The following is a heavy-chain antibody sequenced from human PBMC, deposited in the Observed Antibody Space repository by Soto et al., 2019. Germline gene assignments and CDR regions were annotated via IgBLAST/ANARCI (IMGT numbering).Heavy chain of an antibody. V-gene: IGHV1-69*02. CDR2: FIPMLGIA. J-gene: IGHJ4*02. CDR3: ACLYDGSSGNFDY. D-gene: IGHD3-10*01. Sequence: QVQLVQSGAEVKRPGSSVKVSCKASGDSFSRSTFSWVRQAPGQGLEWMGRFIPMLGIANYAQTFQGRVTVTADKSTSTAYRDLSSLRSEDTAVYYCACLYDGSSGNFDYWGQGTLVTVSS. CDR1: GDSFSRST.